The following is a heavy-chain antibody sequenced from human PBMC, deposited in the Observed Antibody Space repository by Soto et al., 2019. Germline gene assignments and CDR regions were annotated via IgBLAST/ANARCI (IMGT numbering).Heavy chain of an antibody. CDR2: IIPIFGTA. CDR1: GGTFSSYA. Sequence: QVQLVQSGAEVKKPGSSVKVSCKASGGTFSSYAISWGRLAPGQGLEWMGGIIPIFGTANYAQKFQGRATNTADKSTSTAYMELSSLRSEDTAVYYCATRPLYGGNGGMDVWGQGTTVTVSS. D-gene: IGHD4-17*01. V-gene: IGHV1-69*06. CDR3: ATRPLYGGNGGMDV. J-gene: IGHJ6*02.